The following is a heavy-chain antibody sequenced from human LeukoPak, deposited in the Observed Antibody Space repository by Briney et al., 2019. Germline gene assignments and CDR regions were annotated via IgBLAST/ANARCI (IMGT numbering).Heavy chain of an antibody. CDR3: ARRHGRVGGSRNTNAVRDAFDI. Sequence: SETLSLTCTVSGGSISSSSYYWGWIRQPPGKGLEWIGSIYYSGSTYYNPSLKSRVTISVDTSKNQFSLKLSSVTAADTAVYYCARRHGRVGGSRNTNAVRDAFDIWGQGTMVTVSS. V-gene: IGHV4-39*01. CDR2: IYYSGST. D-gene: IGHD1-26*01. CDR1: GGSISSSSYY. J-gene: IGHJ3*02.